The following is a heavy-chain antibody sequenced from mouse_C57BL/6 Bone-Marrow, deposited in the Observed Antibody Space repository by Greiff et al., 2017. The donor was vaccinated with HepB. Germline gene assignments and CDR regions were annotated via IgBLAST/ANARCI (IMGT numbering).Heavy chain of an antibody. J-gene: IGHJ1*03. D-gene: IGHD1-1*01. CDR2: IHPSDSDT. CDR1: CYTFTSYW. V-gene: IGHV1-74*01. Sequence: QVQLQQSWAELVKPGASVKVSCKASCYTFTSYWIHWVKPRPGQGLEWIGRIHPSDSDTNYNQKFKGKATLTVDKSASTADRQLSSLTSEGSAVYYGAIWLLYDGRSYGYFDGCGTGNTVTVSS. CDR3: AIWLLYDGRSYGYFDG.